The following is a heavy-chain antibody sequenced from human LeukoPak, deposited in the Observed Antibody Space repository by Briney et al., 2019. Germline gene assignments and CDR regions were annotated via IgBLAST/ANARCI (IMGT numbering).Heavy chain of an antibody. Sequence: SETLSLTCTVSGGSISSYYWSWIRQPPGKGLEWIGYIYYSGSTNYNPSLKSRVTISVDTSKNQFSLKLSSVTAADTAVYYCARRDSGYDLFDYWGQGTLVTVSS. V-gene: IGHV4-59*08. CDR3: ARRDSGYDLFDY. CDR1: GGSISSYY. CDR2: IYYSGST. D-gene: IGHD5-12*01. J-gene: IGHJ4*02.